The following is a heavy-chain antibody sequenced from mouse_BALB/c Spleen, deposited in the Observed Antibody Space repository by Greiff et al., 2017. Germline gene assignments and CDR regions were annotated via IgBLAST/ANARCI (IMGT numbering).Heavy chain of an antibody. CDR2: INPGSGGT. J-gene: IGHJ2*01. D-gene: IGHD1-1*01. CDR1: GYAFTNYL. CDR3: ARSSRGGSYFDY. Sequence: VKLMESGAELVRPGTSVKVSCKASGYAFTNYLIEWVKQRPGQGLEWIGVINPGSGGTNYNEKFKGKATLTADKSSSTAYMQLSSLTSDDSAVYFCARSSRGGSYFDYWGQGTTLTVSS. V-gene: IGHV1-54*01.